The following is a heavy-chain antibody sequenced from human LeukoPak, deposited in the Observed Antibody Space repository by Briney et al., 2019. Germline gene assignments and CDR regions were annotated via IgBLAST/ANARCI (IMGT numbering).Heavy chain of an antibody. CDR1: GFTFSSYS. D-gene: IGHD5-18*01. CDR3: AREVTAMVRVHFDY. J-gene: IGHJ4*02. V-gene: IGHV3-21*01. CDR2: ISSSSSYI. Sequence: GGSLRLSCAASGFTFSSYSMNWVRQAPGKGLEWVSSISSSSSYIYYADSVKGRFTISRDNAKNSLYLQMNSLRAEDTAVYYCAREVTAMVRVHFDYWGQGTLVTVSS.